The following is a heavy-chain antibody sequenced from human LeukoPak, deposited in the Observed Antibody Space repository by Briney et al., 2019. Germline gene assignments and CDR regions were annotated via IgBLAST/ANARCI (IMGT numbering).Heavy chain of an antibody. J-gene: IGHJ3*02. V-gene: IGHV4-38-2*02. D-gene: IGHD3-16*01. CDR3: AALGEDYVSRAFDI. CDR1: GYSISSGYY. CDR2: IYHSGST. Sequence: SETLSLTCTVSGYSISSGYYWGWIRQPPGKGLEWIGSIYHSGSTYYNPSLKSRVTISVDTSKNQFSLKLSSVTAADTAVYYCAALGEDYVSRAFDIWGQGTMVTVSS.